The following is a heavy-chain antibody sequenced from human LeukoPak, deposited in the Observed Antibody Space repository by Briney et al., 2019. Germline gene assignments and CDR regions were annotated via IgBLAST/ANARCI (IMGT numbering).Heavy chain of an antibody. V-gene: IGHV4-59*01. D-gene: IGHD1-14*01. CDR3: ARGGRYYRILYYFDY. CDR1: GGSISSYY. J-gene: IGHJ4*02. Sequence: SETLSLTCTVSGGSISSYYWSWIRQPPGKGLEWIGYIYYSGSTNYNPSLKSRVTISVDTSKNQFSLKLSSVTAADTAVYYCARGGRYYRILYYFDYWGQGTLVTVSS. CDR2: IYYSGST.